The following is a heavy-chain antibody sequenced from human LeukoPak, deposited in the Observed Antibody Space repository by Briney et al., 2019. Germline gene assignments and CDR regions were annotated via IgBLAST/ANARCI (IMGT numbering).Heavy chain of an antibody. J-gene: IGHJ6*02. CDR2: ISYDGSNK. CDR1: GFTFSSYG. V-gene: IGHV3-30*18. Sequence: GRSLRLSCAASGFTFSSYGMHWVRQVPGKGLEWVAVISYDGSNKYYADSVKGRFTISRDNSKNTLYLQMNSLRAEDTAVYYCAKEQHYDSSGYRPRRDYYYGMDVWGQGTTVTVSS. D-gene: IGHD3-22*01. CDR3: AKEQHYDSSGYRPRRDYYYGMDV.